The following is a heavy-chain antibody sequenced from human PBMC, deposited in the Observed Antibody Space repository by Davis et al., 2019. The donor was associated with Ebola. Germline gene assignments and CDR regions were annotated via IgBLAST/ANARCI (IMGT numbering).Heavy chain of an antibody. CDR1: GGSIISSSSY. Sequence: SETLSLTCTVSGGSIISSSSYWGWIRQPPRKGLEWIGSIYYSGSTYYNPSLKSRVTISVDTSKNQFSLKLSSVTAADTAVYYCARSHGYCTNGVCLTPYDWFDPWGQGTLVTVSS. J-gene: IGHJ5*02. V-gene: IGHV4-39*01. CDR2: IYYSGST. CDR3: ARSHGYCTNGVCLTPYDWFDP. D-gene: IGHD2-8*01.